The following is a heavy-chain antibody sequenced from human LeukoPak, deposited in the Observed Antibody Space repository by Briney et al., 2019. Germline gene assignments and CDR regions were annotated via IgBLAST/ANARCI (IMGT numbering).Heavy chain of an antibody. J-gene: IGHJ4*02. Sequence: GESLKISCKGSGYSFPTYWIAWVRQMPGKGLEWMGIIYPDESNIRYSPSFQGQVTISADKPNSTAYLQWSSLKASDTAMYYCARPPSRGYSSSFEYWGQGTLVTVFS. CDR2: IYPDESNI. CDR1: GYSFPTYW. V-gene: IGHV5-51*01. D-gene: IGHD2-2*03. CDR3: ARPPSRGYSSSFEY.